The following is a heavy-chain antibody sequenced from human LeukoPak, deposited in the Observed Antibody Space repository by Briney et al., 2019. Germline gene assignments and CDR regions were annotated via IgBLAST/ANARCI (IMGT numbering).Heavy chain of an antibody. J-gene: IGHJ4*02. Sequence: ASVKVSCKASGYTFTSYGISWVRQAPGQGLEWMGRISAYNGNTNYAQKLQGRVTMTTDTSTSTAYMELRSLRSDDTAVYYCARVNWRIAAAGTGGDYWGQGTLVTVSS. CDR2: ISAYNGNT. CDR3: ARVNWRIAAAGTGGDY. CDR1: GYTFTSYG. V-gene: IGHV1-18*01. D-gene: IGHD6-13*01.